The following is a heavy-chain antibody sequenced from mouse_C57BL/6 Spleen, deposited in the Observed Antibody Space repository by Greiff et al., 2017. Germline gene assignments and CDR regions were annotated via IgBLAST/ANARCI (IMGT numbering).Heavy chain of an antibody. J-gene: IGHJ1*03. V-gene: IGHV1-64*01. CDR2: IPPNSGST. CDR3: AQITTVVARYFDV. Sequence: QVQLQQPGAELVKPGASVKLSCKASGYTFTSYWMHWVKQRPGQGLEWIGMIPPNSGSTNYNEKFKSKATLTVDKSSSTAYMQLSSLTSEDSAVYYCAQITTVVARYFDVWGTGTTVTVSS. CDR1: GYTFTSYW. D-gene: IGHD1-1*01.